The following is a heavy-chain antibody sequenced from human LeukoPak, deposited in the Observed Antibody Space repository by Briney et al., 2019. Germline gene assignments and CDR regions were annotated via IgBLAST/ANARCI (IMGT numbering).Heavy chain of an antibody. V-gene: IGHV4-59*01. CDR1: SGSLSGYY. J-gene: IGHJ4*02. D-gene: IGHD5/OR15-5a*01. CDR3: ARVKEGVSAPHGFDY. CDR2: IYYKGST. Sequence: SETLSLTCTVSSGSLSGYYWSWIRQPPGKGLEWIGYIYYKGSTNYNPSLESRVTISVDTSKNQFSLKLTSVTAADMAVYYCARVKEGVSAPHGFDYWGQGTLVTVSS.